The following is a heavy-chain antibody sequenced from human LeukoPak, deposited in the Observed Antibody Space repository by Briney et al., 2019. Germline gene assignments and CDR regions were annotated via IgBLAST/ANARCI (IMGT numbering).Heavy chain of an antibody. Sequence: PGGSLRLSCEASGFTFSKHGLNWVRQAPGKGLEWVSSISSSGTYIYYADSLKGRFTISRDNAKNILSLQMNSLRAEDTAVYYCARGYSSSWYGDYWGQGTLVTVSS. CDR3: ARGYSSSWYGDY. V-gene: IGHV3-21*01. CDR1: GFTFSKHG. J-gene: IGHJ4*02. CDR2: ISSSGTYI. D-gene: IGHD6-13*01.